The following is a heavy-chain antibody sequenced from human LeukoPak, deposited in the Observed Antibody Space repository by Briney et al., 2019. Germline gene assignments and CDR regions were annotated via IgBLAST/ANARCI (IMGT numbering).Heavy chain of an antibody. Sequence: ASVKVSCKASGYTFTGYFLHWVRRAPGQGFEWMGWINPNSGDTSYTQTFQGSVTMTRDTSISTAYMELSSLRSDDTAVYYCARAQSLTAPAGTFANSWGQGTLVTVSS. J-gene: IGHJ4*02. CDR3: ARAQSLTAPAGTFANS. D-gene: IGHD6-13*01. CDR2: INPNSGDT. V-gene: IGHV1-2*02. CDR1: GYTFTGYF.